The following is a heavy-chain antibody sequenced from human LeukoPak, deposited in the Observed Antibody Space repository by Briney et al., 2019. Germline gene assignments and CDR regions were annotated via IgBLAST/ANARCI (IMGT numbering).Heavy chain of an antibody. V-gene: IGHV1-2*02. J-gene: IGHJ4*02. Sequence: ASVKVSCKASGYTFTGYYMHWVRQAPGQGLEWMGWINPNSGGTNYAQKFQGRVTMTRDTSISTAYMELSRLRSDDTAVYYCARANLRIVRSGSYFDYWGQGTLVTVSS. CDR2: INPNSGGT. CDR1: GYTFTGYY. D-gene: IGHD3-10*01. CDR3: ARANLRIVRSGSYFDY.